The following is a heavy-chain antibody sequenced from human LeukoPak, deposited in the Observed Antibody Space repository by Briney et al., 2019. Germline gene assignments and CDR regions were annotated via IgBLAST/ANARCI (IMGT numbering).Heavy chain of an antibody. V-gene: IGHV3-7*01. J-gene: IGHJ4*02. CDR3: AREWQGGIAAAGTRTEGDY. CDR2: IKQDGSEK. CDR1: GFSVSGYW. Sequence: GGSLRLSCAVSGFSVSGYWMTWVRQAPGKGLEWMANIKQDGSEKNYVDSVKGRFTISRDNAENSLFLQMNSLRVEDTAVCYCAREWQGGIAAAGTRTEGDYWGQGTLVAVSS. D-gene: IGHD6-13*01.